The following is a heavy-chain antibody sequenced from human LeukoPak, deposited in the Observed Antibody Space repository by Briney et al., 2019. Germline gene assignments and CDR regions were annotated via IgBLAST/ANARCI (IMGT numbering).Heavy chain of an antibody. D-gene: IGHD3-10*01. CDR2: IIPIFGTA. V-gene: IGHV1-69*13. Sequence: SVKVSCKASGGTFSSYAISWVRQAPGQGLEWRGGIIPIFGTANYAQKFQGRVTITADESTSTAYMELSSLRSEDTGVYYCARDRVVRGVITAFDYWGQGTLVTVSS. CDR3: ARDRVVRGVITAFDY. CDR1: GGTFSSYA. J-gene: IGHJ4*02.